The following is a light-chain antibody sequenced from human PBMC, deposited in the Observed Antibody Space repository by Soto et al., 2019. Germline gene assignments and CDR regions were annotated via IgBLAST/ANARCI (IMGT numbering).Light chain of an antibody. J-gene: IGKJ2*01. V-gene: IGKV3-20*01. CDR2: GAS. CDR3: QQYGSSPGT. Sequence: EIVLTQSPGTLSLSPGERATLSCRASQSVSSSYLAWYQQKPGQAPRLLIYGASSRATGIPDRFSGSGSGTDFTLTISRLESQDFAGYYCQQYGSSPGTFGQGTKVDMK. CDR1: QSVSSSY.